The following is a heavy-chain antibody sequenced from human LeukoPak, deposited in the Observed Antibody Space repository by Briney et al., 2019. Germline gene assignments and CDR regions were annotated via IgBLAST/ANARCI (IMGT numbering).Heavy chain of an antibody. J-gene: IGHJ6*02. CDR2: INHSRST. D-gene: IGHD3-3*01. V-gene: IGHV4-34*01. CDR3: VVNYDFWSGYYWKRMDV. CDR1: GGSFSDYY. Sequence: SETLSLTCAVFGGSFSDYYWSWIRQAPGKGLEWIGEINHSRSTNYNPSLKSRVTISVDASKNQFSLKLSSVTAADTAVYYCVVNYDFWSGYYWKRMDVWGQGTTVTVSS.